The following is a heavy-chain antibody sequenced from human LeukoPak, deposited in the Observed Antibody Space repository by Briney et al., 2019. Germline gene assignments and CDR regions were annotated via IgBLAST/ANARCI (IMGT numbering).Heavy chain of an antibody. CDR1: GGSISSYY. D-gene: IGHD3-10*01. J-gene: IGHJ3*02. CDR3: ARDWPMVRGGGAFDI. V-gene: IGHV4-59*01. Sequence: PSETLSLTCTVSGGSISSYYWSWIRQPPGKGLEWIGYIYYSGSTNYNPSLKSRVTISVDTSKNQFSLKLSSVTAADTAVYCCARDWPMVRGGGAFDIWGQGTMVTVSS. CDR2: IYYSGST.